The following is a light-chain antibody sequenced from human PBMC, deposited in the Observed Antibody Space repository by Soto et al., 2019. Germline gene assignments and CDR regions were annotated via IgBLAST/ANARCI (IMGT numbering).Light chain of an antibody. CDR1: QSLLHSDGYKY. J-gene: IGKJ4*01. Sequence: DIVMTQSPLYLPVTPGEPASISCRSSQSLLHSDGYKYLDWYLQKPGQPPQLLIYLGSNRASGVPDRFSGSGSGTDFTLRISRVEAEDVGVYYCMQALQTPLTFGGGTRLDIK. V-gene: IGKV2-28*01. CDR2: LGS. CDR3: MQALQTPLT.